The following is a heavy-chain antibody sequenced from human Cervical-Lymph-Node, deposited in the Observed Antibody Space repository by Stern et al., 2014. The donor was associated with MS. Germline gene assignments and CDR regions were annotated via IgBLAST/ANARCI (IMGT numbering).Heavy chain of an antibody. Sequence: QVHLVESGPGLVKPSQTLSLTCTVSGGSIRSGDHDWSWIRHLPGKGLEWIGNIHKSGNTNYNPSLRSRVIMSLDTSENHLSLKLTSVTVADTAVYYCAREEASYYDAFDIWGQGTMVTVSS. CDR1: GGSIRSGDHD. J-gene: IGHJ3*02. CDR3: AREEASYYDAFDI. V-gene: IGHV4-31*03. D-gene: IGHD1-26*01. CDR2: IHKSGNT.